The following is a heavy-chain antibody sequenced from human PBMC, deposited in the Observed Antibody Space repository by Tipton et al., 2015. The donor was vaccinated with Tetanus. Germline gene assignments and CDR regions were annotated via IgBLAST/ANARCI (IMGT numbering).Heavy chain of an antibody. D-gene: IGHD2-2*01. CDR2: IKPDGSGK. CDR3: ARYVATCTIGY. V-gene: IGHV3-7*01. CDR1: GFTFSNYW. Sequence: QLMQSGGGVVQPGRSLRLSCAASGFTFSNYWMSWVRQVPGKGLEWVGNIKPDGSGKYYVDSVKGRFTISRDNAKNSLYLQMNSLRPEDTAVYYCARYVATCTIGYWGQGSLVTVSS. J-gene: IGHJ4*02.